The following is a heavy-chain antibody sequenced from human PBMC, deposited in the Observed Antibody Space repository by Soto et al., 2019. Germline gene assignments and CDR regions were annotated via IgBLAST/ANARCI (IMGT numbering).Heavy chain of an antibody. Sequence: SETLSLTCTVSGGSISGSSYYWGWIRQPPGKGLEWIGSIYYSGSTYYNPSLKSRVTISVDTSKNQFSLKLGSVTAADTAVYYCARSSRITIFGVVTENWFDPWGQGTLVTVSS. V-gene: IGHV4-39*01. CDR1: GGSISGSSYY. CDR3: ARSSRITIFGVVTENWFDP. J-gene: IGHJ5*02. CDR2: IYYSGST. D-gene: IGHD3-3*01.